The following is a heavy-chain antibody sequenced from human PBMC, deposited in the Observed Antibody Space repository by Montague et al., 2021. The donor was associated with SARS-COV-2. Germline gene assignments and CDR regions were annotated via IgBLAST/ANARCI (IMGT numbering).Heavy chain of an antibody. CDR2: IDWDDDK. D-gene: IGHD3-9*01. CDR3: ARIRDYDILTGSYYGFDY. V-gene: IGHV2-70*01. Sequence: PALVKPTQTLTLTCTFSGFSLSTRGMCVSWIRQPPGKALEWLALIDWDDDKYYSTSLKTRLTISKDTSKNQVVLTMTNMDPVDTATYYCARIRDYDILTGSYYGFDYWGQGTLVTVSS. CDR1: GFSLSTRGMC. J-gene: IGHJ4*02.